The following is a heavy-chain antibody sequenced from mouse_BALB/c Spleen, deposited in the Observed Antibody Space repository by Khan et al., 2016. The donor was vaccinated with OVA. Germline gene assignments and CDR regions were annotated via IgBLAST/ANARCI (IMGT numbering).Heavy chain of an antibody. CDR3: ARGGVVVPYWYFDV. CDR2: ISYDGSN. CDR1: GYSITGGYS. D-gene: IGHD1-1*01. J-gene: IGHJ1*01. Sequence: EVQLKESGPGLVKPSQSLSLTCSVTGYSITGGYSWSWIRQFPGNKLEWMGYISYDGSNNYNPSLKNRISITRDTPKNQFFLKLNSVTTEDTATYYCARGGVVVPYWYFDVWGAGTTVTVSS. V-gene: IGHV3-6*02.